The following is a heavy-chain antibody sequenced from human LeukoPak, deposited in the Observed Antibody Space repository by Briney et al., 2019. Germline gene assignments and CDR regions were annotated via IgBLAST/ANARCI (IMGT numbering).Heavy chain of an antibody. CDR2: IYHDGRI. CDR3: ARDTSPGITGTY. Sequence: SETLSLTCTVSGYSITNGYYWGWIRQPPGKGLEWIGSIYHDGRIDYNPSLKSRVTTSRDTSNDQFSLKLSSVTAADTAMYYCARDTSPGITGTYWGQGTLVTVSS. V-gene: IGHV4-38-2*02. D-gene: IGHD1-20*01. CDR1: GYSITNGYY. J-gene: IGHJ4*02.